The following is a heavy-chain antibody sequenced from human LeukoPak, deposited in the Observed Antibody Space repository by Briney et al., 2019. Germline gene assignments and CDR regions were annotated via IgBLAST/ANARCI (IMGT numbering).Heavy chain of an antibody. V-gene: IGHV3-30*02. D-gene: IGHD3-16*01. CDR1: EFTFSSYG. CDR2: IRYDGSTK. Sequence: GGSLRLSCVASEFTFSSYGMHWVRQAPGKGLEWVAFIRYDGSTKYYTNSVKGRFTISRDNSKNTMYLQMNSLRSEDTAVYYCARGGSDYYYYMDVWGKGTTVTISS. CDR3: ARGGSDYYYYMDV. J-gene: IGHJ6*03.